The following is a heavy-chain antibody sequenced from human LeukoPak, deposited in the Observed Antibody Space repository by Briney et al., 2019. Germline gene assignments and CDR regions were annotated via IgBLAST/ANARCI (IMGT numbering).Heavy chain of an antibody. J-gene: IGHJ4*02. CDR1: GFAFSTHG. CDR3: ATITGSLGRSFDS. V-gene: IGHV3-23*01. D-gene: IGHD1-26*01. CDR2: ISGGGGSS. Sequence: GGSLRLSCEASGFAFSTHGMSGVRQAPGRGLEWGSFISGGGGSSYYADSVKGRFTIPKDNSKSTLYLQMNSLRADETAIYYCATITGSLGRSFDSWGQGTLVTVSS.